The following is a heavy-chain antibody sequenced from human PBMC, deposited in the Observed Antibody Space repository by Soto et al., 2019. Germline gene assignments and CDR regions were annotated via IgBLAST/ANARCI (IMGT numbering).Heavy chain of an antibody. Sequence: GASVKVSCKASGGTFSSYAISWVRQAPGQGLEWMGGIIPIFGTANYAQKFQGRVTITADESTSTAYMELSSLRSEDTAVYYCAREVPRGPHLPSYYYGMDVWGQATTVTVSS. J-gene: IGHJ6*02. V-gene: IGHV1-69*13. CDR1: GGTFSSYA. CDR2: IIPIFGTA. CDR3: AREVPRGPHLPSYYYGMDV. D-gene: IGHD3-3*02.